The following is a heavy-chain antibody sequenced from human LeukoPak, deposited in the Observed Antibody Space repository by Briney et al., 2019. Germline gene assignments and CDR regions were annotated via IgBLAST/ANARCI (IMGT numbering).Heavy chain of an antibody. Sequence: PGGSLRLSCAASGFTFSSYWMHWVRQAPGKGLVWVSRIDSGVSSTIYADSVKGRFTISRDNAKNTLYLQMNSLRAGDTAVYYCTRGRYYFDYWGQGTLVTVSS. CDR2: IDSGVSST. J-gene: IGHJ4*02. V-gene: IGHV3-74*01. CDR3: TRGRYYFDY. D-gene: IGHD4-17*01. CDR1: GFTFSSYW.